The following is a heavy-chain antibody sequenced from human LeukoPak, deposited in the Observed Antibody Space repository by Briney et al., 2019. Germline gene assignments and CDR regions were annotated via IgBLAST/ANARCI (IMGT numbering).Heavy chain of an antibody. V-gene: IGHV3-53*01. CDR1: GFTVSSNY. Sequence: GGSLRLSCAASGFTVSSNYMSWVRQAPGKGLEWVSVIYSGGSTYYADSVKGRFTISRDSSKNTLCLQMNNLRAEDTAVYYCAKDTALTGTNYFDYWGQGTLVTVSS. J-gene: IGHJ4*02. CDR3: AKDTALTGTNYFDY. CDR2: IYSGGST. D-gene: IGHD6-19*01.